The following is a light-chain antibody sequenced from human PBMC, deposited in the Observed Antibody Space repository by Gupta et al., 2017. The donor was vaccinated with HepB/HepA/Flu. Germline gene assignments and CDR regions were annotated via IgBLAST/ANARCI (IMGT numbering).Light chain of an antibody. V-gene: IGKV3-15*01. CDR3: QQENKWPRT. CDR1: QSVDGY. J-gene: IGKJ1*01. Sequence: EIVLTQPPATLSVSPWQRATLPCRARQSVDGYLVWYQQKPGQAPRILIYGASTRANGLPAGFSGSGYGTEFTLTISRRQSEDFSIYYCQQENKWPRTFGQGTXVEIK. CDR2: GAS.